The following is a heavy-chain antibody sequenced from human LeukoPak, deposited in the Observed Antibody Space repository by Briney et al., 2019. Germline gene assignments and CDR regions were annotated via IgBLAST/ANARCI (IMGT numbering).Heavy chain of an antibody. CDR2: ISGSGGST. CDR1: GFTFISYA. V-gene: IGHV3-23*01. J-gene: IGHJ4*02. Sequence: GSLRLSCAASGFTFISYAMSWVRQAPGNGLEWVSAISGSGGSTYYADSVKGRFTISRDNSKNTLYLQMNSLRAEDTAVYYCAKDAPGSVVVPAAMHYWGQGTLVTVSS. CDR3: AKDAPGSVVVPAAMHY. D-gene: IGHD2-2*01.